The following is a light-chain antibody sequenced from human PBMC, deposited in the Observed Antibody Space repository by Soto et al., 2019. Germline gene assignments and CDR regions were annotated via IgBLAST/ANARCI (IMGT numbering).Light chain of an antibody. J-gene: IGLJ1*01. CDR2: DNN. CDR1: SSNIGNNY. Sequence: QSVLTQPPSVSAAPGQKVTISCSGNSSNIGNNYVSWYQQLPGTAPKLLIYDNNKRPSGIPDRFSGSKSGTSATLGITGLQTGDEADYYCGTWDSSLSARYVLGTGTKLTVL. CDR3: GTWDSSLSARYV. V-gene: IGLV1-51*01.